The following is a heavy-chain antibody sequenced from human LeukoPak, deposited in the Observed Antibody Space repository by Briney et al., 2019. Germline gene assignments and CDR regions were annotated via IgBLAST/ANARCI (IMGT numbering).Heavy chain of an antibody. D-gene: IGHD3-10*02. J-gene: IGHJ4*02. CDR1: GFTFSSYS. V-gene: IGHV3-21*01. CDR2: ISSSSSYI. CDR3: ARDMFGYYPLDY. Sequence: TGGSLRLSCAASGFTFSSYSMNWVRQAPGKGLEWVSSISSSSSYIYYADSVKGRFTISRDNAKNSLYLQMNSLRAEDTAVYYCARDMFGYYPLDYWGQGTLVTVSS.